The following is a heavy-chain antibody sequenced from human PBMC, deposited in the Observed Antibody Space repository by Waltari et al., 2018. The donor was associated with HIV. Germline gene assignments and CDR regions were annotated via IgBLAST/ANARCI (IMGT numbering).Heavy chain of an antibody. CDR2: IYWNDGK. CDR1: GFSLSTSRVG. V-gene: IGHV2-5*01. D-gene: IGHD4-17*01. CDR3: AREPHDYGSLFDY. Sequence: QITLKESGPTLVKPTQTLTLTCTFSGFSLSTSRVGVGRIRPPPGKALEWLALIYWNDGKRYSPCLKNILTITKDSSENQVVLSMTNKGPGDTATYYCAREPHDYGSLFDYWGQGTLVSVSS. J-gene: IGHJ4*02.